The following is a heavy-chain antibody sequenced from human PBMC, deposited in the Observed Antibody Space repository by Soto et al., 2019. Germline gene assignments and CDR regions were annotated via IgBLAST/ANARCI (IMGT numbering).Heavy chain of an antibody. D-gene: IGHD2-2*01. V-gene: IGHV3-30-3*01. Sequence: QVQLVESGGGVVQPGRSLRLPCAASGFTFRSYAMHWVRQAPGKGLEWVAVISYDGSNEYYADSVKGRFTISRDNSKNTLYLQMNSLRAEDTAVYYCARARLDTPALDYWGQGTLVTVSS. CDR3: ARARLDTPALDY. J-gene: IGHJ4*02. CDR2: ISYDGSNE. CDR1: GFTFRSYA.